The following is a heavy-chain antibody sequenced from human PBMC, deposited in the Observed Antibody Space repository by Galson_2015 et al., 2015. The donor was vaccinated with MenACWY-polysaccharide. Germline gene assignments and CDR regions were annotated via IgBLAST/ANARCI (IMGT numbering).Heavy chain of an antibody. V-gene: IGHV4-34*01. CDR1: GGSFSGYY. CDR3: ASKRFGYYYYGMDV. Sequence: SETLSLTCAVYGGSFSGYYWSWIRQPPGKGLEWIGEINHSGSTNYNPSLKSRVTISVDTSKNQFSLKLSSVTAADTAVYYCASKRFGYYYYGMDVWGQGTTVTVSS. D-gene: IGHD3-10*01. J-gene: IGHJ6*02. CDR2: INHSGST.